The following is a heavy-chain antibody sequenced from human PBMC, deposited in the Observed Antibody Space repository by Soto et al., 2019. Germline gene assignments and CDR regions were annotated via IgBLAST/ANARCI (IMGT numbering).Heavy chain of an antibody. J-gene: IGHJ5*02. CDR3: ARDTTVFGGALQTGFDP. CDR1: GDSITSGGDY. Sequence: KLSGALSLSCTLSGDSITSGGDYWNSIRKQPGKGLEWIGYIFYTGTTRYNSALQSRVSISVDSTKNHFSLKLTSVTAADTAVYYGARDTTVFGGALQTGFDPWGPGTLVTVSS. V-gene: IGHV4-31*03. D-gene: IGHD3-3*01. CDR2: IFYTGTT.